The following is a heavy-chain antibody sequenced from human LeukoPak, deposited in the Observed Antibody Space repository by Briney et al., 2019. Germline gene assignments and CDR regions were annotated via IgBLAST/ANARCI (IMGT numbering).Heavy chain of an antibody. V-gene: IGHV1-18*01. Sequence: ASVKVSCKASGYTFTSYGISWVRQAPGQGLEWMGWISAYNGNTNYAQKLQGRVTTATDTSTSTAYMELRSLRSDDTAVYYCARAVTMVRGVIYYYYGMDVWGQGTTVTVSS. CDR1: GYTFTSYG. CDR2: ISAYNGNT. D-gene: IGHD3-10*01. J-gene: IGHJ6*02. CDR3: ARAVTMVRGVIYYYYGMDV.